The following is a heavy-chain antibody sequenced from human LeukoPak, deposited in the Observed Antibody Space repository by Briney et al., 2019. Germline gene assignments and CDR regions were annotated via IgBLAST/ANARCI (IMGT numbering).Heavy chain of an antibody. CDR2: ISGSVGST. CDR1: GFSFSSCA. V-gene: IGHV3-23*01. D-gene: IGHD1-7*01. Sequence: GGSLTLACAASGFSFSSCAMSWVRQAPGKGLEWVSAISGSVGSTYYADSVKGRFTISRDNSKNTLYLQMNSLRAEDTAVYYCAKDPHYITGTEFYYYYYGMDVWGQGTTVTVSS. J-gene: IGHJ6*02. CDR3: AKDPHYITGTEFYYYYYGMDV.